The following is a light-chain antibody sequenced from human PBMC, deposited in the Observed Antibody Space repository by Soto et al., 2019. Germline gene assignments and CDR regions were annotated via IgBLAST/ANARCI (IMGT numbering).Light chain of an antibody. J-gene: IGKJ5*01. CDR1: QAIGNY. V-gene: IGKV1-39*01. CDR3: QQCHATPLT. Sequence: DIQMTQSPSSLSASVGDRVAITCRASQAIGNYLNWYQQKPGKAPNLLIFGATTLQRGVPSRFSGSGYGTNFTLIISVLQPEDFAIYYCQQCHATPLTFGQGTRLEIK. CDR2: GAT.